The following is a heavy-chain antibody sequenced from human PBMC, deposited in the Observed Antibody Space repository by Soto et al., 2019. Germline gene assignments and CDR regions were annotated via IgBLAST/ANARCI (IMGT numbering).Heavy chain of an antibody. D-gene: IGHD3-22*01. J-gene: IGHJ6*02. CDR2: IKQDGSEK. CDR3: ARDAGYYDSSGYGYYGMDV. Sequence: PGGSLRLSCAASGFTFSSYWMSWVRQAPGKGLEWVDNIKQDGSEKYYVDSVKGRFTISRDNAKNSLYLQMNSLRAEDTAVYYCARDAGYYDSSGYGYYGMDVWGQGTTVTVSS. CDR1: GFTFSSYW. V-gene: IGHV3-7*01.